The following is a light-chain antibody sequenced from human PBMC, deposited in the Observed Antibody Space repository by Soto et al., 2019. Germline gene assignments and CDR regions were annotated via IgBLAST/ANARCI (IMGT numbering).Light chain of an antibody. Sequence: EIVLTQSPGALSLSPGERSTLSCTASQSVSSSYLAWYQQKPGQAPRLLIYDASTRATGVPDRFSGSGSGTDFTLTISRLEPEDFAVYYCQQYGGSPVTFGQGTRLEIK. V-gene: IGKV3-20*01. J-gene: IGKJ5*01. CDR1: QSVSSSY. CDR2: DAS. CDR3: QQYGGSPVT.